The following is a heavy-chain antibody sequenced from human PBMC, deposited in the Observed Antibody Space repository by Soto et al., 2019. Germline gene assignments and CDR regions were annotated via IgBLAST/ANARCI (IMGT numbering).Heavy chain of an antibody. CDR1: GFTLSTYG. J-gene: IGHJ5*02. D-gene: IGHD2-8*01. CDR2: ISGTT. V-gene: IGHV3-23*01. CDR3: GKAVIDGARNQWFDP. Sequence: GGSLRLSCAASGFTLSTYGMSWLRQAPGKGLEWVSAISGTTYYADSVKGRFTIFRDNSKNTLYLQMNSLRAEDTAVYYCGKAVIDGARNQWFDPWGQGSLVTVSS.